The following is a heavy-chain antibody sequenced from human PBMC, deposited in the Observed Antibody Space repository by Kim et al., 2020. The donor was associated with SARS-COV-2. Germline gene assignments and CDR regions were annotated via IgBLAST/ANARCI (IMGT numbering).Heavy chain of an antibody. D-gene: IGHD3-3*01. J-gene: IGHJ6*04. Sequence: GGSLRLSCAASGFTFSNAWMSWVRQAPGKGLEWVGRIKSKTDGGTTDYAAPVKGRFTISRDDSKNTLYLQMNSLKTEDTAVYYCTTDLGVLRFPVGDVWGKGTTVTVSS. CDR1: GFTFSNAW. CDR3: TTDLGVLRFPVGDV. CDR2: IKSKTDGGTT. V-gene: IGHV3-15*01.